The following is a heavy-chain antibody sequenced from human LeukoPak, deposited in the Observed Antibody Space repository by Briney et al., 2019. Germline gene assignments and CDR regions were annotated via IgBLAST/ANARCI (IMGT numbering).Heavy chain of an antibody. CDR1: GYTFTSYG. D-gene: IGHD3-22*01. CDR3: ARAPYYYDSSGHRLPGGLDY. V-gene: IGHV1-18*01. CDR2: ISAYNGNT. J-gene: IGHJ4*02. Sequence: ASVKVSCKASGYTFTSYGISWVRQAPGQGLEWMGWISAYNGNTNYAQKLQGRVTMTTDTSTSTAYMELRSLRSDDTAVYYCARAPYYYDSSGHRLPGGLDYWGQGTLVTVSS.